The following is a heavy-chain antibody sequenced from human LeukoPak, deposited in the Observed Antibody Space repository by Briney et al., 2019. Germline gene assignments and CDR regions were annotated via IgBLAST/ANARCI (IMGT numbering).Heavy chain of an antibody. D-gene: IGHD3-9*01. CDR3: ARGYFDWLYYYYYYYYMDV. CDR2: ISSSSSYI. J-gene: IGHJ6*03. V-gene: IGHV3-21*01. Sequence: GGSLRLSCAASGLTFSSYSMNWVRQAPGKGLEWVSSISSSSSYIYYADSVKGRFTISRDNAKNSLYLQMNSLRAEDTAVYYCARGYFDWLYYYYYYYYMDVWGKGTTVTVSS. CDR1: GLTFSSYS.